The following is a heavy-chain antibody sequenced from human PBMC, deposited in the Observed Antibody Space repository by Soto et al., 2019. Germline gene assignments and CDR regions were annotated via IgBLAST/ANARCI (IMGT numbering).Heavy chain of an antibody. J-gene: IGHJ4*02. D-gene: IGHD3-22*01. V-gene: IGHV1-3*05. Sequence: QVQLVQSGAEEKKPGASVKVSCKASGYTFTSYAMHWVRQAPGQRLEWMGWINAGNGNTKYSQKFQGRVTITRDTSASTAYMELSSLRSEDPAVYYWARGSGYYYWDDYWGQGTLVTVSS. CDR1: GYTFTSYA. CDR3: ARGSGYYYWDDY. CDR2: INAGNGNT.